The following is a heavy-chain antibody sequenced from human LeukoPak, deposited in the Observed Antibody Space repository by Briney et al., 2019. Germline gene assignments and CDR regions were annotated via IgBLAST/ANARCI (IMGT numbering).Heavy chain of an antibody. CDR2: IYYSGST. V-gene: IGHV4-31*03. J-gene: IGHJ4*02. Sequence: SETLSLTCTVSGGSISSGDYFWSWIRQHPGKGLEWIGYIYYSGSTYYNPSLKCRVAISVDTSKSQFSLTVSSVTAADTAVYYCTRDVPRSSGYPDNWGQGTLVTVSS. CDR3: TRDVPRSSGYPDN. D-gene: IGHD3-22*01. CDR1: GGSISSGDYF.